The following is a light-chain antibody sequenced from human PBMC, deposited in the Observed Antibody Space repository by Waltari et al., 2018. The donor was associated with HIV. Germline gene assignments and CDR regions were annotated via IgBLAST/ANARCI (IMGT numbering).Light chain of an antibody. V-gene: IGLV1-47*01. Sequence: QSVLTQPPTASGTPGQRVTISCSRGSPNPGRNNVYWYQHFQGTAPKLLICSNDQRPSGVPDRFSGSKSGTSASLAIIGLRFEDEADYFCEAWDDSLSGPVFGGGTKLTVL. CDR2: SND. CDR1: SPNPGRNN. CDR3: EAWDDSLSGPV. J-gene: IGLJ3*02.